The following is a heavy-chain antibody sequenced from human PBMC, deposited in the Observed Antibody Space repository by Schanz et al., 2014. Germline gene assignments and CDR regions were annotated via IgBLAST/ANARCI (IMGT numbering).Heavy chain of an antibody. CDR2: ISSTSTYI. CDR1: GFTFRNYK. V-gene: IGHV3-21*01. J-gene: IGHJ6*02. CDR3: VREGSSSPDCCYYNGMDV. D-gene: IGHD6-6*01. Sequence: EVQLAESGGSLVKPGGSLRLSCAASGFTFRNYKMIWVRQAPGKGLEWVSSISSTSTYINYADSVKGRFTISRDNAKNSLHLQMNSLRADDTAVYYCVREGSSSPDCCYYNGMDVWGQGTTVTVSS.